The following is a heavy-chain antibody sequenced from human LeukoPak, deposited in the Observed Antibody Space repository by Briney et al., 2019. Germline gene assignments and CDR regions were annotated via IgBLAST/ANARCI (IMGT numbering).Heavy chain of an antibody. CDR3: ARHYGGNPYFDY. Sequence: SVKVSCKASGGTFSSYAISWVRQAPGQGLEWMGGIIPIFGTANYAQKFQGRVTITADESTSTAYMELSSLRSEDTAVYYCARHYGGNPYFDYWGQGTLVTVSS. V-gene: IGHV1-69*13. CDR2: IIPIFGTA. CDR1: GGTFSSYA. J-gene: IGHJ4*02. D-gene: IGHD4-23*01.